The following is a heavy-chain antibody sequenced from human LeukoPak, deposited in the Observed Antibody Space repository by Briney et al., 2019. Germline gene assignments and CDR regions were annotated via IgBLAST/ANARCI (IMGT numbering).Heavy chain of an antibody. D-gene: IGHD1-7*01. J-gene: IGHJ4*02. V-gene: IGHV3-48*02. CDR1: GFTFSSNS. Sequence: GGSLRLSCAASGFTFSSNSMNWVRQAPGKGLEWVSYISSSSTTIYYADSVKGRFTISRDNAKNSLYLQMSSLGDDETAVYYCAREGLELLWGQGTLVTVSS. CDR2: ISSSSTTI. CDR3: AREGLELL.